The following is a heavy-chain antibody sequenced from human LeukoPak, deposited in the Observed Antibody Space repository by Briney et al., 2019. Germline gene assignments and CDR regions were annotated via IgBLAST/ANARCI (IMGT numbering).Heavy chain of an antibody. Sequence: GGSLRLSCAASGVSSFSTYQMMWVRQAPRKGLDWVSYISNAGSTISYADSVKGRFTISRDDTNKSFHLQMNNVSVEDTALYYCATARRDDYIFIGEYWGQGTLVSVSS. D-gene: IGHD5-24*01. CDR1: GVSSFSTYQ. V-gene: IGHV3-48*03. J-gene: IGHJ4*02. CDR2: ISNAGSTI. CDR3: ATARRDDYIFIGEY.